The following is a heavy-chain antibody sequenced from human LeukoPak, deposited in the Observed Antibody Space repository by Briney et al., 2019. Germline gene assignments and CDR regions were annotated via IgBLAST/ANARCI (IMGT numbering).Heavy chain of an antibody. D-gene: IGHD3-22*01. CDR3: ARDWSFTEYYYDSSGYYDYYGMDV. CDR2: IKQDGSEK. Sequence: AGGSLRFSCAASGFTFSSYWMSWVRQAPGKGLGWVANIKQDGSEKYYVDSVKGRFTISRDNAKNSLYLQMNSLRAEDTAVYYCARDWSFTEYYYDSSGYYDYYGMDVWGQGTTVTVSS. CDR1: GFTFSSYW. J-gene: IGHJ6*02. V-gene: IGHV3-7*01.